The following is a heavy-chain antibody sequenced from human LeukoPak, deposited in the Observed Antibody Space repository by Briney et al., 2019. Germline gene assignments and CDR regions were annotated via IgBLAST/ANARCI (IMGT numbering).Heavy chain of an antibody. J-gene: IGHJ3*02. CDR3: AREISSRRWLQSNAFDI. V-gene: IGHV3-48*03. Sequence: GGSLRLSCAASGFTFSSYEMNWVRQAPGKGLEWVSYISSSGSTIYYADSVKGRFTISRDNAKNSLYLQMNSLRAEDTAVYYCAREISSRRWLQSNAFDIWGQGTMVTVSS. CDR2: ISSSGSTI. D-gene: IGHD5-24*01. CDR1: GFTFSSYE.